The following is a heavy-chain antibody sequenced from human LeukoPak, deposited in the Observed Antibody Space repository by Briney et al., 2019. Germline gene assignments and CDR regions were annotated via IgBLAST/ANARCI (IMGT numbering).Heavy chain of an antibody. V-gene: IGHV1-46*03. CDR3: ARDPLADFWSGYLFDY. CDR2: INPSGGST. CDR1: GYTFTSYH. J-gene: IGHJ4*02. D-gene: IGHD3-3*01. Sequence: GASVKVSCKASGYTFTSYHMHWVRQAPGQGLEWMGIINPSGGSTSYAQKFQGRVTMARDTSTSTVYMELSSLRSEDTAVYYCARDPLADFWSGYLFDYWGQGTLVTVSS.